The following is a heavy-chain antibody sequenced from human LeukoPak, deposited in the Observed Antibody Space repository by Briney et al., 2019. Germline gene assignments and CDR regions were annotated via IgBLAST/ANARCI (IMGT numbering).Heavy chain of an antibody. V-gene: IGHV3-23*01. CDR1: GFTFSNYA. J-gene: IGHJ3*02. CDR3: AKFREQWLVHDAFDI. D-gene: IGHD6-19*01. Sequence: GGSLRLSCAASGFTFSNYAMTWVRQAPGKGLEWVSRISGSGENTYCADSVKGRFTISRDNSKNTLYLQMHSLRAKDTALYYCAKFREQWLVHDAFDIWGQGTMVTVSS. CDR2: ISGSGENT.